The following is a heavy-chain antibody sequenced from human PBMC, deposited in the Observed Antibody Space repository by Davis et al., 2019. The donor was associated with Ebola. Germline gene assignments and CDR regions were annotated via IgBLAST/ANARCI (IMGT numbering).Heavy chain of an antibody. CDR3: ARRFIVVAGEDYFDY. J-gene: IGHJ4*02. V-gene: IGHV4-39*02. Sequence: SETLSLTCSVTADSISGANYFWAWIRQSPGKGLEWIGNIYHNGDTYYNPSLKSRVTISIDTSRNDFSLKIKFVTAADTAVYYCARRFIVVAGEDYFDYWGQGTLITVSS. CDR1: ADSISGANYF. CDR2: IYHNGDT. D-gene: IGHD6-19*01.